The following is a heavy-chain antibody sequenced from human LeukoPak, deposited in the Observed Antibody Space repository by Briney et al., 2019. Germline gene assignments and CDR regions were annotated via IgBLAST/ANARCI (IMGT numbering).Heavy chain of an antibody. CDR1: GGSIRGYY. CDR2: IYSSGST. J-gene: IGHJ5*02. D-gene: IGHD4-23*01. V-gene: IGHV4-59*01. CDR3: ARDSYGGNPYNWFDP. Sequence: PSETLSLTCNVSGGSIRGYYWSWIRQPPGKGLEWIGYIYSSGSTNYNPSLKSRVTMSVDTSKNQFSLKVSSVTAADTAVYYCARDSYGGNPYNWFDPWGQGTLVTVSS.